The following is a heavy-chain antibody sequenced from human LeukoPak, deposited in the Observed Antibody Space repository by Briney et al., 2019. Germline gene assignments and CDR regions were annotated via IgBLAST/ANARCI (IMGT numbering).Heavy chain of an antibody. CDR2: INPNSGGT. Sequence: ASVKVSCKAAGYTFTGYYMFWVRQASGQGLEWMGRINPNSGGTNYAQKFQGTVTMTRDTSISTAYMELSRLRSDDTAVYYCARGYCSGGSCYSVENWFDPWGQGTLVTVSS. CDR3: ARGYCSGGSCYSVENWFDP. D-gene: IGHD2-15*01. CDR1: GYTFTGYY. V-gene: IGHV1-2*06. J-gene: IGHJ5*02.